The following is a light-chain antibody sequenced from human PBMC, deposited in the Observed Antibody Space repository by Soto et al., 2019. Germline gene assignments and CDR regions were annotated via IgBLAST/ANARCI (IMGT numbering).Light chain of an antibody. V-gene: IGKV3-20*01. J-gene: IGKJ1*01. CDR2: IAS. Sequence: EIVLTQSPGTLSLFPGERATLSCRATQSVNSDYLAWYQQKPGQAPRLLIYIASRRATGIPDRFSGSGSGTDFTLTINRLKPEDFAVYYCQQYGNSPWTFGQGTKVEIK. CDR3: QQYGNSPWT. CDR1: QSVNSDY.